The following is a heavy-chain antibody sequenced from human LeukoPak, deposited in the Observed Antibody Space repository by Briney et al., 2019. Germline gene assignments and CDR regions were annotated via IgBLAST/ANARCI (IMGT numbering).Heavy chain of an antibody. J-gene: IGHJ6*03. D-gene: IGHD6-13*01. CDR3: ARAHSSWYYYYYMDV. Sequence: GGSLRLSCAASGFTFSSYGMHWVRQAPGKGLEWVAFIRYDGSNKYYADSVKGRFTISRDNSKNTLYLQMNSLRAEDTAVYYCARAHSSWYYYYYMDVWGKGTTVTVSS. V-gene: IGHV3-30*02. CDR2: IRYDGSNK. CDR1: GFTFSSYG.